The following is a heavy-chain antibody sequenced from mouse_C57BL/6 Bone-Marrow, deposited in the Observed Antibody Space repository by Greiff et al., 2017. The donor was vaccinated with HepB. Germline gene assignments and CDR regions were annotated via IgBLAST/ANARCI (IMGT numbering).Heavy chain of an antibody. J-gene: IGHJ1*03. CDR2: IDPANGNT. Sequence: EVQLQQSVAELVRPGASVKLSCTASGFNFKNTYMHWVKQRPEQGLEWIGRIDPANGNTKYAPKFQGKATITADTTSNTAYLQLSSLTSEDTAIYYCVTTGTYWYFDVWGTGTTVTVSS. D-gene: IGHD4-1*02. CDR3: VTTGTYWYFDV. CDR1: GFNFKNTY. V-gene: IGHV14-3*01.